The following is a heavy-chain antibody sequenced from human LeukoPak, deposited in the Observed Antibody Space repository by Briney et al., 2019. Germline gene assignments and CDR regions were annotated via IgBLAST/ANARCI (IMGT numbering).Heavy chain of an antibody. CDR3: AKLTGYSSGPLDY. CDR2: IRYDGSNK. Sequence: GGSLRLSCAASGFTFSSYAMHWVRQAPGKGLEWVAFIRYDGSNKYYADSVKGRFTISRDNSKNTLYLQMNSLRAEDTAVYYCAKLTGYSSGPLDYWGQGTLVTVSS. D-gene: IGHD6-19*01. J-gene: IGHJ4*02. V-gene: IGHV3-30*02. CDR1: GFTFSSYA.